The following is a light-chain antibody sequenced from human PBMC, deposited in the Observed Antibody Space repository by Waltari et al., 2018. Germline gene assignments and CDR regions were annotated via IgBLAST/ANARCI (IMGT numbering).Light chain of an antibody. CDR2: KAS. J-gene: IGKJ1*01. CDR1: QSISSW. V-gene: IGKV1-5*03. Sequence: DIQMTPSPSTLSASVGDRVTITCRASQSISSWLAWYQQKPGKAPKLLIYKASSLESGVPSRFSGSGSGTEFTLTISSLQPDDFATYYCQQYNSYSPGVTFGQGTKVEIK. CDR3: QQYNSYSPGVT.